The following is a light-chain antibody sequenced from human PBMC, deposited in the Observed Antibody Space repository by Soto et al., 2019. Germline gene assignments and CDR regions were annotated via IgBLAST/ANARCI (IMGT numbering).Light chain of an antibody. CDR2: GAS. Sequence: EIVLTQSPGTLSLSPGERATLSRRASQSVSSSYLAWYQQKPGQAPRLLIYGASSRATGIPDRFSGSGSGTDFTLTISRLEPEDFAVYYCQQYGSSPQVTFGGGTRWISN. CDR3: QQYGSSPQVT. J-gene: IGKJ4*01. V-gene: IGKV3-20*01. CDR1: QSVSSSY.